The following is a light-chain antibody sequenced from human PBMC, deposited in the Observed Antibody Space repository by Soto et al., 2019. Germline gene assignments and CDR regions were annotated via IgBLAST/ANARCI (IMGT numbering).Light chain of an antibody. J-gene: IGLJ1*01. CDR2: ANN. CDR3: QSYDTSLRGV. CDR1: SSNIGAGYD. V-gene: IGLV1-40*01. Sequence: QSVLTQPPSVSWAPGQRVTISCTGSSSNIGAGYDVHWYQQFPGTAPKLLIYANNNRPSGVPDRFSASKSGTSASLAITGLQADDEADYYCQSYDTSLRGVFGTGTKLTVL.